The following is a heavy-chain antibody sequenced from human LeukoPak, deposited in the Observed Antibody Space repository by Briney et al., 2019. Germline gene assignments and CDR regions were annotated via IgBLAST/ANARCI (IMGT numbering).Heavy chain of an antibody. Sequence: ASVKVSCKASGGTFSSYTISWVRQAPGQGLEWMGLVDPEDGETIYAEKFQGRVTITADTSTDTAYMELSSLRSEDTAVYYCATDSRYCTNGVCYNIPIDYWGQGTLVTVSS. V-gene: IGHV1-69-2*01. CDR3: ATDSRYCTNGVCYNIPIDY. J-gene: IGHJ4*02. CDR1: GGTFSSYT. CDR2: VDPEDGET. D-gene: IGHD2-8*01.